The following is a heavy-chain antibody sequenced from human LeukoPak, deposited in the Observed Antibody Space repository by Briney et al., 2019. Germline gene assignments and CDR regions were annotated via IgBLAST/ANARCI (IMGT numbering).Heavy chain of an antibody. CDR2: IKQDGSET. CDR1: GFIFRNHW. CDR3: ARGPNYGARVDYLDF. Sequence: GGSLRLSCAASGFIFRNHWMNWVRQTPGGGLEWVAHIKQDGSETQYVDSVEGRFTLSRDDAKNSVYLQMNSLRVDDTAVYYCARGPNYGARVDYLDFWARRTQVTVSS. D-gene: IGHD4-17*01. V-gene: IGHV3-7*01. J-gene: IGHJ4*02.